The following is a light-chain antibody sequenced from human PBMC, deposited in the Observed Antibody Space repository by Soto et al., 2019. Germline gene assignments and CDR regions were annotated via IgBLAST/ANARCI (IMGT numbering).Light chain of an antibody. J-gene: IGLJ2*01. CDR3: CSYAGSSAFVI. CDR2: EAS. CDR1: SSDVGRYNL. Sequence: QSVLTQPASVSGSPGQSITISCTGTSSDVGRYNLVSWYQHHPGKAPKLMIFEASKRPSGVSNRFSGSKSGNTASLTISGLQAEDEGDYYCCSYAGSSAFVIFGGGTKLTV. V-gene: IGLV2-23*02.